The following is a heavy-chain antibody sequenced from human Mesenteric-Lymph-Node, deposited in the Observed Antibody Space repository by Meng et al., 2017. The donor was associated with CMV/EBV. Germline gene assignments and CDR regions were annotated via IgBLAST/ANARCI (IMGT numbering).Heavy chain of an antibody. CDR1: GFIFDDYA. J-gene: IGHJ4*02. CDR2: IIWNSGSI. D-gene: IGHD1-26*01. V-gene: IGHV3-9*01. Sequence: SLKISCVASGFIFDDYAMHWVRQAPGKGLEWVSSIIWNSGSIGYADSVKGRFTISRENAKNTLYLQMSSLRPEDTASYYCARVLSGGYWDWGQGTLVTVSS. CDR3: ARVLSGGYWD.